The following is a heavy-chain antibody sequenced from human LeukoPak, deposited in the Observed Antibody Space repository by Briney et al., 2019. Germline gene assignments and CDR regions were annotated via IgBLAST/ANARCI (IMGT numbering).Heavy chain of an antibody. J-gene: IGHJ4*02. CDR3: AREMATDYFDC. CDR1: GGSISSYY. V-gene: IGHV4-59*01. CDR2: IYYSGST. D-gene: IGHD5-24*01. Sequence: SETLSLTCTVSGGSISSYYWSWIRQPPGKGLEWIGYIYYSGSTNYNPSLKSRVTISVDTSKNQFSLKLSSVTAADTAVYYCAREMATDYFDCWGQGTLVTVSS.